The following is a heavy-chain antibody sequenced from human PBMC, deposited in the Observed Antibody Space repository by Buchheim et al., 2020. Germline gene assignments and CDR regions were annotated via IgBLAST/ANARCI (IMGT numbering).Heavy chain of an antibody. Sequence: QVQLVESGGGVVQPGRSLRLSCAASGFTFRDYAMHWVRQAPGKGPEWVAVISYDGTNKYFADSVKGRFTISRDNSKNTLYLQVDSLRAEDTAVYYCAREHLSTYYFDCLGQGTL. J-gene: IGHJ4*02. CDR2: ISYDGTNK. D-gene: IGHD2/OR15-2a*01. V-gene: IGHV3-30*04. CDR3: AREHLSTYYFDC. CDR1: GFTFRDYA.